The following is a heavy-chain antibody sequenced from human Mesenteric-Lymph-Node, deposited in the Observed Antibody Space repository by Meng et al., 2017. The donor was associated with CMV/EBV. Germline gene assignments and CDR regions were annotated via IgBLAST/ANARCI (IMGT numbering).Heavy chain of an antibody. D-gene: IGHD3-3*01. CDR3: ARIVITIFGVIITDNHYYGMDV. Sequence: SETLSLTCTVSNGSISSGGFYWTWIRQHPGKGLEWIGHISYSGSSYYNPSLKSRVTISRDTSKNQFSLKLNSVAAADTAVYHCARIVITIFGVIITDNHYYGMDVWGQGTTVTVSS. CDR1: NGSISSGGFY. V-gene: IGHV4-31*03. J-gene: IGHJ6*02. CDR2: ISYSGSS.